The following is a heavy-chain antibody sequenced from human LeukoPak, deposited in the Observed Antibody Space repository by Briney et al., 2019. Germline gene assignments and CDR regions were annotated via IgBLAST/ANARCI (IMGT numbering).Heavy chain of an antibody. J-gene: IGHJ6*03. CDR1: GGSISSYY. CDR3: ARAPRDRGYCGATSCFEYMDV. Sequence: SETLSLTCTVSGGSISSYYWSWIRQPPGKGLEWIGYIHYSGSTNYNPSLKSRVTISVDTSKNQFSLKLSSVTAADTAVYYCARAPRDRGYCGATSCFEYMDVWGRGTTVTISS. CDR2: IHYSGST. V-gene: IGHV4-59*01. D-gene: IGHD2-2*01.